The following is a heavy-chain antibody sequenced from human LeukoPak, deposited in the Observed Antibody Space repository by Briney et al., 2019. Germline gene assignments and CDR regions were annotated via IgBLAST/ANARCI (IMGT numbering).Heavy chain of an antibody. CDR2: INSDGNST. CDR3: ARDHGVGPDAFDI. CDR1: GGSISSSSYYW. Sequence: ETLSLTCTVSGGSISSSSYYWMHWVRQAPGKGLVWVSRINSDGNSTSYADSVKGRFTISRDNAKNTLYLQMNSLRVEDTAVYYCARDHGVGPDAFDIWGQGTMVTVSS. V-gene: IGHV3-74*01. D-gene: IGHD1-26*01. J-gene: IGHJ3*02.